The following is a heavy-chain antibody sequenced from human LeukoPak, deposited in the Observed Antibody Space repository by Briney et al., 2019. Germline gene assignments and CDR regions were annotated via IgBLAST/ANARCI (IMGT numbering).Heavy chain of an antibody. D-gene: IGHD3-3*01. CDR2: IWYDGSNK. Sequence: GRSLRLSCAASGFTFSSYGMHWVRQAPGKGLEWVAVIWYDGSNKYYADSVKGRFTISRDNSKNTLYLQMNSLRAEDTAVYYCARDRRDFWSGYYYYYYMDVWGKGTTVTVSS. J-gene: IGHJ6*03. V-gene: IGHV3-33*01. CDR1: GFTFSSYG. CDR3: ARDRRDFWSGYYYYYYMDV.